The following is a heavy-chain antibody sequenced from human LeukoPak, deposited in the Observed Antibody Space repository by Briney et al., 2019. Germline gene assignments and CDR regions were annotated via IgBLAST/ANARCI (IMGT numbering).Heavy chain of an antibody. CDR3: ARVHRGYSYGRLDY. V-gene: IGHV3-48*02. J-gene: IGHJ4*02. CDR1: GFATCDYS. D-gene: IGHD5-18*01. Sequence: PGGSLRLSCAASGFATCDYSMRWGCHAPGKGLEWVSYISSSDNTIHYADSVKGRFTISRDNAKNSLYLEMNSLRDESTAVYYCARVHRGYSYGRLDYWGQGTLVTVSS. CDR2: ISSSDNTI.